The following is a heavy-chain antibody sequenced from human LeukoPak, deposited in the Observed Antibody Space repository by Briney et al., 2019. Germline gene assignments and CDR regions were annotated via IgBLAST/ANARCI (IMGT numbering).Heavy chain of an antibody. Sequence: SETLSLTCTVSGGSISSYYWSWIRQPPGKGLEWIGHIYYSGSTNYNPSLKSRVTISVDTSKNQFSLKLSSVTAADTAVYYCARDARWGTYCSGGSCYSVGNWFDPWGQGTLVTVSS. CDR2: IYYSGST. J-gene: IGHJ5*02. V-gene: IGHV4-59*01. CDR1: GGSISSYY. D-gene: IGHD2-15*01. CDR3: ARDARWGTYCSGGSCYSVGNWFDP.